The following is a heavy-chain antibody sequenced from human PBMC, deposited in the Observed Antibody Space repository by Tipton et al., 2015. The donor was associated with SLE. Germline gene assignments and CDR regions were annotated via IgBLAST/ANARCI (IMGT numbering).Heavy chain of an antibody. CDR1: GGSISSSSYY. Sequence: TLSLTCTVSGGSISSSSYYWGWIRQPPGKGLEWIGSIYYSGTTYYNPSLKSRVTISVDTSKNQFSLKLSSVTAADTAVYYCARGNNWFDPWSQGTLVTVSS. CDR3: ARGNNWFDP. V-gene: IGHV4-39*07. J-gene: IGHJ5*02. CDR2: IYYSGTT.